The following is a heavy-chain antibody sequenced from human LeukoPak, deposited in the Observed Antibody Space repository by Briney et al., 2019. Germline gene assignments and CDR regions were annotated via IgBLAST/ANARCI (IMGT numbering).Heavy chain of an antibody. J-gene: IGHJ4*02. Sequence: GGSLRLSCAASGFTFSSYAMSWVRQAPGKGLEWVSGISGSGGNTDYADSVKGRFTISRDNSKNTLYLQMNSLRAEDTAVYYCAKQLGYCSDGSCYFPYWGQGTLVTVSS. CDR3: AKQLGYCSDGSCYFPY. D-gene: IGHD2-15*01. CDR2: ISGSGGNT. CDR1: GFTFSSYA. V-gene: IGHV3-23*01.